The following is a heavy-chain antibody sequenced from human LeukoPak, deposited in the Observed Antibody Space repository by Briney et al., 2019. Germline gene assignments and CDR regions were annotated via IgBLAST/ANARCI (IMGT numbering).Heavy chain of an antibody. CDR1: GGSISSYY. CDR3: ARVKMTRPDYV. V-gene: IGHV4-59*12. J-gene: IGHJ4*02. Sequence: SETLSLTCTVSGGSISSYYWSWIRQPPGKGLEWIGYIYYSGGTNYNPSLKSRVTISVDTSKNQFSLKLSSVTAADTAVYYCARVKMTRPDYVWSQGTLVTVSS. D-gene: IGHD3-10*02. CDR2: IYYSGGT.